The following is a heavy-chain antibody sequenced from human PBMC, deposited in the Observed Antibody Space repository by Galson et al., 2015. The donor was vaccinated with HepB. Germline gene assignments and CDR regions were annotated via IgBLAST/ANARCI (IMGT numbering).Heavy chain of an antibody. CDR3: AREPQPSAARVRGWFDP. J-gene: IGHJ5*02. Sequence: SVTVSCKASGGTFSSYAISWVRQAPGQGLEWMGGIIPIFGIANYAQKFQGRVTITADESTSTAYMELSSLRSEDTAVYYCAREPQPSAARVRGWFDPWGQGTLVTVSS. V-gene: IGHV1-69*13. D-gene: IGHD6-6*01. CDR1: GGTFSSYA. CDR2: IIPIFGIA.